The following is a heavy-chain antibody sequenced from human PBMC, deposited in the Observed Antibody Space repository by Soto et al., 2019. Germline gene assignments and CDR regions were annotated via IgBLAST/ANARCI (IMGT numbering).Heavy chain of an antibody. D-gene: IGHD5-12*01. CDR2: VYYIGRT. CDR1: GGSVSSGSFY. J-gene: IGHJ5*02. V-gene: IGHV4-61*01. CDR3: AAGYNNSLFYP. Sequence: QVQLQESGPGLVKPSETLSLTCTVSGGSVSSGSFYWSWIRQPPGMGLEWIGFVYYIGRTNYTPSLKSRVAISVDTSKNQFSLKLSSVTAADTAVYYCAAGYNNSLFYPWRQGTLVTVSS.